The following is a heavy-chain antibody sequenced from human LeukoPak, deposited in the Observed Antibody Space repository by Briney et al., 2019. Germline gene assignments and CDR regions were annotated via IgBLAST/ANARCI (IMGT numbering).Heavy chain of an antibody. CDR1: GYTLTELS. J-gene: IGHJ3*02. CDR2: FDPEDGET. Sequence: ASVKVSCKVSGYTLTELSMPWVRQAPGKGLEWMGGFDPEDGETIYAQKFQGRVTMTEDTSTDTAYMELSSLRSEDTAVYYCATPEMETYDAFDIWGQGTMVTVSS. CDR3: ATPEMETYDAFDI. D-gene: IGHD5-24*01. V-gene: IGHV1-24*01.